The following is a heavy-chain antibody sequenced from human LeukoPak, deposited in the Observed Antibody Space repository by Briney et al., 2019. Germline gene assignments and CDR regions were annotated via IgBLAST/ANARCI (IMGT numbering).Heavy chain of an antibody. CDR2: INPSGGST. D-gene: IGHD2-2*01. V-gene: IGHV1-46*01. CDR1: GYTFTSYY. J-gene: IGHJ6*02. CDR3: ARVIVVVPAVYGMDV. Sequence: ASVKVSCKASGYTFTSYYMHWVRQAPGQGLEWMGIINPSGGSTSYPQKFQGRVTMTRDTSTSTVYMELSSLRSEDTAVYYCARVIVVVPAVYGMDVWGQGTTVTVSS.